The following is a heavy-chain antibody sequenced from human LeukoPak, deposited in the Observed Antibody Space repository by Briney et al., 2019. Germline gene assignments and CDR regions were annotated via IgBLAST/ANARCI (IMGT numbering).Heavy chain of an antibody. Sequence: GASVKVSCNASAYIFTIYDVRWARQAPGQGLEWMGWISAYNGNTNYAQKLQGRVTMTTDTSPSTAYMELRSLRSDDTAVYYCARDRDVVVRAGTVTGIAEDPGGQGTLVIVSS. CDR1: AYIFTIYD. D-gene: IGHD2-2*01. V-gene: IGHV1-18*01. J-gene: IGHJ5*02. CDR3: ARDRDVVVRAGTVTGIAEDP. CDR2: ISAYNGNT.